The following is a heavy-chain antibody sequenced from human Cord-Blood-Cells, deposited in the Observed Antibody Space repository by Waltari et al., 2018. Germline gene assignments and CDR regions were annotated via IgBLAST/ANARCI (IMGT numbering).Heavy chain of an antibody. CDR1: GFTFSSYW. CDR2: IKEEGSWK. V-gene: IGHV3-7*01. Sequence: EVQLVESGGGLVQPGGSLRLSCAASGFTFSSYWMSWVRQAPGKGLEWVANIKEEGSWKYYVDSVKGRFTISRDNANNSLYLQMNSRRAEDTAVYYCARPQYYDILTGYHDAFDIWGQGTMVTVSS. CDR3: ARPQYYDILTGYHDAFDI. J-gene: IGHJ3*02. D-gene: IGHD3-9*01.